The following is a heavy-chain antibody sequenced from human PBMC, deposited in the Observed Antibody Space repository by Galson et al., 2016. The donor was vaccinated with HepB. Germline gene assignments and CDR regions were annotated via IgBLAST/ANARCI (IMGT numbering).Heavy chain of an antibody. V-gene: IGHV4-4*09. Sequence: TLSLTCSVSGVSIPSYYWSWIRQSPAKGLEWIGYIYSRGGGSRNYNPSLKSRVTISVDLSKDQFSLKLSAVPAAVTALYYCSRTNGGRFNSWGQGTLVTFSA. CDR1: GVSIPSYY. CDR3: SRTNGGRFNS. CDR2: IYSRGGGSR. D-gene: IGHD3-10*01. J-gene: IGHJ4*02.